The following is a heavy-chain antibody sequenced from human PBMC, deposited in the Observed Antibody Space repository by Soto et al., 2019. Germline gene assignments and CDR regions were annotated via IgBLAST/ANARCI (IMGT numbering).Heavy chain of an antibody. J-gene: IGHJ4*02. CDR2: ISAYNGNT. CDR3: ARFFLFTFGGVIARDF. CDR1: GYTFTSYG. Sequence: GASVKVSCKASGYTFTSYGISWVRQAPGQGLEWMGWISAYNGNTNYAQKLQGRVTMTTDTSTSTAYMELRSLRSDDTAVYYCARFFLFTFGGVIARDFWGRGTLVTVSS. V-gene: IGHV1-18*01. D-gene: IGHD3-16*01.